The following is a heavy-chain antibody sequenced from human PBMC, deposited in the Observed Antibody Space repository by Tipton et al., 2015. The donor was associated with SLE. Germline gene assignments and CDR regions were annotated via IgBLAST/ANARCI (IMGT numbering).Heavy chain of an antibody. V-gene: IGHV4-34*01. CDR1: GGSFSGYY. CDR2: IDHSGST. J-gene: IGHJ3*02. D-gene: IGHD5-24*01. CDR3: ARGRGWLQYGGAFDI. Sequence: TLSLTCAVYGGSFSGYYWSWIRQPPGKGLEWIGEIDHSGSTNCNPSLKSRVIISKDTSKNQFSLKLNSVTAADTAVYYCARGRGWLQYGGAFDIWGQGTMVTVSS.